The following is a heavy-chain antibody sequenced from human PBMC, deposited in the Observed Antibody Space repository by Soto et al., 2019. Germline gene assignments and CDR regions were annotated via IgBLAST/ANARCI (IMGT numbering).Heavy chain of an antibody. J-gene: IGHJ6*02. Sequence: QLQLQESGPGLVKPSETLSLTCTVSGGSISSSSYYWGWIRQPPGKGLEWIRSIYYSGSTYYNPSLKSRVTISVDPSKNQSSLRLSAVTAADTAVYYCARYRPGVLYYGMDVWGQGTTVTVSS. CDR3: ARYRPGVLYYGMDV. D-gene: IGHD3-10*01. CDR1: GGSISSSSYY. CDR2: IYYSGST. V-gene: IGHV4-39*01.